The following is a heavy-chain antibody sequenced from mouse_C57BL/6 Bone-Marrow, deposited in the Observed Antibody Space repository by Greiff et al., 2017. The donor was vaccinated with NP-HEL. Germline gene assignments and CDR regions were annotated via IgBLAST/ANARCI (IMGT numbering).Heavy chain of an antibody. CDR2: ISDGGSYT. J-gene: IGHJ1*03. CDR3: ARDRRHTYFDV. Sequence: EVKLVESGGGLVKPGGSLKLSCAASGFTFSSYAMSWVRQTPEKRLEWVATISDGGSYTYYPDNVKGRFTISRDNAKNNLYLQMSHLKSEDTAMYYCARDRRHTYFDVWGTGTTVTVSS. V-gene: IGHV5-4*01. CDR1: GFTFSSYA.